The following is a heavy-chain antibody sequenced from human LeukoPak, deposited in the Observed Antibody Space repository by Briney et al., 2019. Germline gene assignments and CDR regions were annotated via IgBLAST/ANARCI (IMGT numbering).Heavy chain of an antibody. V-gene: IGHV3-30*03. CDR2: ISYDGSNK. CDR3: ARVSSITLIVVPDYFDY. J-gene: IGHJ4*02. CDR1: GFTFSSYG. D-gene: IGHD3-22*01. Sequence: GALRLSCAASGFTFSSYGMHWVRQAPGKGLEWVAVISYDGSNKYYADSVKGRFTISRDNSKNTLYLQMNSLRAEDTAVYYCARVSSITLIVVPDYFDYWGQGTLVTVSS.